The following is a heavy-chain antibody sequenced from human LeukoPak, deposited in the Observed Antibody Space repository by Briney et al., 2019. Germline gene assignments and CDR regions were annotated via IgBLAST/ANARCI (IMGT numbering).Heavy chain of an antibody. CDR3: ARSFCTSTSCHNDY. CDR2: IWYDGSYK. V-gene: IGHV3-33*01. CDR1: GVTFSTYG. Sequence: GGSLRLSCAASGVTFSTYGMHWVRQAPGKGLEWVAIIWYDGSYKYYADSVKGGFTISRDTSKNTLYLQMNSLRVEDTAVYYCARSFCTSTSCHNDYWGQGTLVAVTS. J-gene: IGHJ4*02. D-gene: IGHD2-2*02.